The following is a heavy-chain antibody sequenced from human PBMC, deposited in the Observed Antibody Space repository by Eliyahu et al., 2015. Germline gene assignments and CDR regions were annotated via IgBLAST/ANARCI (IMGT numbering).Heavy chain of an antibody. V-gene: IGHV3-30*04. CDR2: ISYDGSNK. Sequence: QVQLVESGGGVVQPGRSLRLSCAAXGFTFSSSAMHWVRQAPGTGLGWVAVISYDGSNKYYADSVKGRFTISRDNSENTLYLQMNSLTAEDTAVYYCLGGNYQFDYWGQGTLVSVSS. CDR3: LGGNYQFDY. J-gene: IGHJ4*02. D-gene: IGHD3-22*01. CDR1: GFTFSSSA.